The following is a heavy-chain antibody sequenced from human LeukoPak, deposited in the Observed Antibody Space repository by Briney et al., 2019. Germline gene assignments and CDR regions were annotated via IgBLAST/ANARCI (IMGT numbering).Heavy chain of an antibody. CDR2: IYSDGSIT. Sequence: RAGEALLLCCAASGFSFRSYWMPWVRQVPGKGLVCVSRIYSDGSITSYADFVKGRVNVSSDNAKNTLYLQINILGPGDVPVCDCAGGGTDLWILLYAWGQGSPV. CDR3: AGGGTDLWILLYA. CDR1: GFSFRSYW. J-gene: IGHJ5*02. D-gene: IGHD2-2*03. V-gene: IGHV3-74*01.